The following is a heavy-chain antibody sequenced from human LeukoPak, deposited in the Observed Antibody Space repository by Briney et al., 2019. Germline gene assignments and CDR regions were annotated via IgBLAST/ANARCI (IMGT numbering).Heavy chain of an antibody. CDR1: GFTFSSYA. CDR3: ARDRVLPDYYYGMDV. D-gene: IGHD3-10*01. V-gene: IGHV3-30-3*01. CDR2: ISCDGSNK. J-gene: IGHJ6*02. Sequence: PGGSLRLSCAASGFTFSSYAMHWVRQAPGKGLEWVAVISCDGSNKYYADSVKGRFTISRDNSKNTLYLQMNSLRAEDTAVYYCARDRVLPDYYYGMDVWGQGTTVTVSS.